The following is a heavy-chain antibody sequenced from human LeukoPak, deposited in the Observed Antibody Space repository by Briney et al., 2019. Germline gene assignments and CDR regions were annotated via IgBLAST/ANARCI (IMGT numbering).Heavy chain of an antibody. CDR3: AREPDWGINDACDI. D-gene: IGHD7-27*01. J-gene: IGHJ3*02. Sequence: ASVKVSRKASGYTFTGNYMHWVRQAPGQGLEWMGWINPRTGDTHYTQKFQGRVTMTRDTSISTAYMELSRLRSDDTAVYYCAREPDWGINDACDIWGQGTMVTASS. V-gene: IGHV1-2*02. CDR1: GYTFTGNY. CDR2: INPRTGDT.